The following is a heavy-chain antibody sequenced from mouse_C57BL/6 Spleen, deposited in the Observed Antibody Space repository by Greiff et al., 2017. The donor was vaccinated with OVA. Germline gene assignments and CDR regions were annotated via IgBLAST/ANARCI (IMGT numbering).Heavy chain of an antibody. CDR3: ARGTGNYGPY. CDR2: INPNNGGT. Sequence: EVQLQQSGPELVKPGASVKISCKASGYTFTDYYMNWVKQSHGKSLEWIGDINPNNGGTSYNQKFKGKATLTVDKSSSTAYMELRSLTSEDSAVYYWARGTGNYGPYWGQGTSVTVSA. J-gene: IGHJ4*01. V-gene: IGHV1-26*01. CDR1: GYTFTDYY. D-gene: IGHD2-1*01.